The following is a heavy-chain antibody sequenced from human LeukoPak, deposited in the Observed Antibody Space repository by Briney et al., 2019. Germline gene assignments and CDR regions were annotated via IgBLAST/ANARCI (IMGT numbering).Heavy chain of an antibody. D-gene: IGHD3-10*01. CDR2: ISYDGSNK. V-gene: IGHV3-30-3*01. J-gene: IGHJ4*02. Sequence: GGSLRLSCAASGFTFSSYAMHWVCQAPGKGLEGVAVISYDGSNKYYADSVKGRFTISRDNSKNMVYLQMNSLRAEDTALYYCARDYYGSGSYGYFDYWGQGTLVTVSS. CDR1: GFTFSSYA. CDR3: ARDYYGSGSYGYFDY.